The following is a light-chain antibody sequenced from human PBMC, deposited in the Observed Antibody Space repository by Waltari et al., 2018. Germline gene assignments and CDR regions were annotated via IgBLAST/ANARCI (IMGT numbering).Light chain of an antibody. CDR1: ESVPANY. CDR2: GAS. CDR3: QQYGETPWT. V-gene: IGKV3-20*01. J-gene: IGKJ1*01. Sequence: EIVLTQSPGTLSLSPGERATLSCRATESVPANYLARYQQKPGQAPTLLISGASSRATGIPDRFSGRGSGTDFTLTIARLEPEDFALYYCQQYGETPWTFGQGTKVDLK.